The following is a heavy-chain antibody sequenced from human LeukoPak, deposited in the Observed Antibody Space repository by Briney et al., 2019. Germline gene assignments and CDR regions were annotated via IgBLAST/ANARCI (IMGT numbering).Heavy chain of an antibody. D-gene: IGHD6-6*01. CDR3: ARDDGVIAARPFPFDY. CDR2: ISSSSSYI. Sequence: GGSLRLSCAASGYTFSSYSMHWVRQAPGKGLGWVSSISSSSSYIYYADSVKGRFTISRDNAKNSLYLQMNSLRAEDTAVYYCARDDGVIAARPFPFDYWGQGTLVTVSS. V-gene: IGHV3-21*01. CDR1: GYTFSSYS. J-gene: IGHJ4*02.